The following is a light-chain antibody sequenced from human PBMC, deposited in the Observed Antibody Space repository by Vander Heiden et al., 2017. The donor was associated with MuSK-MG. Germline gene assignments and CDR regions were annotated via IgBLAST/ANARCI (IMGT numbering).Light chain of an antibody. J-gene: IGKJ2*01. CDR2: GTS. CDR3: QQHGKTPPYT. Sequence: EIVLTQSPDTLSLSPGERATLSCTASQSVPGRFLAWYQQKPGQAPRLVIYGTSGRATGIPDRFSGSGYGTDFTLTISRREPEDFAVFYCQQHGKTPPYTFGQGTKLEIK. V-gene: IGKV3-20*01. CDR1: QSVPGRF.